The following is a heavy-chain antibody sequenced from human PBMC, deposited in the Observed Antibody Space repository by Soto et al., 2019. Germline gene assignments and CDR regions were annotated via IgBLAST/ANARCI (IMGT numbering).Heavy chain of an antibody. CDR1: GFTFSHYA. Sequence: QVQLVESGGGVVQRGRSLRLSCAASGFTFSHYAMHWVRHAPGKGLERVALMSYDGSNEYYADSVKGRFTISRDNSKNTLYLQMNSLRAEDTAVYYCAKDGSHNFDYWGQGTLVTVSS. CDR3: AKDGSHNFDY. V-gene: IGHV3-30*18. CDR2: MSYDGSNE. J-gene: IGHJ4*02. D-gene: IGHD1-26*01.